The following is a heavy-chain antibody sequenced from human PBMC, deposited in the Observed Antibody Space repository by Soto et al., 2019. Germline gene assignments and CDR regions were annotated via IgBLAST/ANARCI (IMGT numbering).Heavy chain of an antibody. D-gene: IGHD1-26*01. V-gene: IGHV3-53*01. J-gene: IGHJ6*02. CDR3: AREWELPKYYGTEG. CDR1: GFTVSSNY. Sequence: PWGSLRLSRAASGFTVSSNYLSWVRQAPGKGLEWVSVIYSCVSTYYAESVKGRFTISRENSKNTVHLQMNSLRAEDTAVYYCAREWELPKYYGTEGWGDGTTVRVS. CDR2: IYSCVST.